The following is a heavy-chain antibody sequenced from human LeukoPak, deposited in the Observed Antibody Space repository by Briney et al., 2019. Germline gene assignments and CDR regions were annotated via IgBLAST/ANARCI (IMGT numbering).Heavy chain of an antibody. V-gene: IGHV4-39*01. CDR2: IFYSGST. Sequence: SETLSLTCTVSGGSISSTSYYWGWIRQPPGTGLEWIGSIFYSGSTYYNPSLKSRVTISVDTSKNHFSLKLSSVTAADTAAYYCARHSSTWNNWFDPWGQGTLVTVSS. D-gene: IGHD6-13*01. CDR3: ARHSSTWNNWFDP. CDR1: GGSISSTSYY. J-gene: IGHJ5*02.